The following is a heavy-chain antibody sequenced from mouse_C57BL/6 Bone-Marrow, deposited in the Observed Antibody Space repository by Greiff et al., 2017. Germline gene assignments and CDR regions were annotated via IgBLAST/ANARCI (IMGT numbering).Heavy chain of an antibody. Sequence: QVQLQQSGAELARPGASVKLSCKASGYTFTSYGISWVKQRTGQGLEWIGEIYPRSGNTYYNEKFKGKATLTADKSSSTAYMGLRSLTSEDSAVYFCARSPYYCGAYWGQGTLVTVSA. J-gene: IGHJ3*01. CDR3: ARSPYYCGAY. CDR2: IYPRSGNT. D-gene: IGHD1-1*02. V-gene: IGHV1-81*01. CDR1: GYTFTSYG.